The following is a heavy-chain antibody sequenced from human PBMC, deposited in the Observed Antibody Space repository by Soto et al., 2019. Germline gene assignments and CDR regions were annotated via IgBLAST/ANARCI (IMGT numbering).Heavy chain of an antibody. D-gene: IGHD2-8*01. V-gene: IGHV3-30*02. CDR2: ISYDESTT. Sequence: GSLRLSCAASGITFSSSGMHWVRQAPGKGLEWVAFISYDESTTLYGDSVKGRFTITRDNSKNTVFLQMSSLRIEDTAVYYCAKDKGVRSLDYWGQGALVTVSS. CDR1: GITFSSSG. CDR3: AKDKGVRSLDY. J-gene: IGHJ4*02.